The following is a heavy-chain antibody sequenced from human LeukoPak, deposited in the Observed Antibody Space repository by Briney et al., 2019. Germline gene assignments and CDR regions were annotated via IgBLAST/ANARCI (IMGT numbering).Heavy chain of an antibody. CDR3: ARLTAAGPDY. V-gene: IGHV1-69*13. CDR1: GGTFSSYA. CDR2: IIPIFGTA. Sequence: SVTVSCKESGGTFSSYAISWVRQAPGQGLEWMGGIIPIFGTANYAQKFQGRVTITADESTSTAYMELSSLRSEDTAVYYCARLTAAGPDYWGQGTLVTVSS. J-gene: IGHJ4*02. D-gene: IGHD6-13*01.